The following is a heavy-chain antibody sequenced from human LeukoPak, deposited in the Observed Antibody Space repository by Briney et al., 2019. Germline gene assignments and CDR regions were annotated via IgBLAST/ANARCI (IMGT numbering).Heavy chain of an antibody. J-gene: IGHJ5*02. CDR2: MNPNSGKK. CDR1: GYIFTSYD. Sequence: ASVNVSCTASGYIFTSYDINWVRQATGQGPEWMGWMNPNSGKKGYAQKFQGRVTMTRNTSISTAYMELRSLRSEDTAVYYCARELNRDGFDPWGQGTLVTVSS. V-gene: IGHV1-8*01. D-gene: IGHD1-14*01. CDR3: ARELNRDGFDP.